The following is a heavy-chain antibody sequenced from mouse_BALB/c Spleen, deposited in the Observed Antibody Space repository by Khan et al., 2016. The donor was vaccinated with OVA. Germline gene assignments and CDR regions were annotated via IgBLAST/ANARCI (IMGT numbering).Heavy chain of an antibody. CDR1: GYSITSEYA. V-gene: IGHV3-2*02. Sequence: VQLQQSGPGLVKPSQSLSLTCTVTGYSITSEYAWNWIRQFPGNKLEWMGYINYSGNTRFNPSLKSRTSITRDTSKNQFLLQLNSVTTEDTATYYCARKDYYDYDPFPYWGQGTLVTVSA. CDR2: INYSGNT. CDR3: ARKDYYDYDPFPY. D-gene: IGHD2-4*01. J-gene: IGHJ3*01.